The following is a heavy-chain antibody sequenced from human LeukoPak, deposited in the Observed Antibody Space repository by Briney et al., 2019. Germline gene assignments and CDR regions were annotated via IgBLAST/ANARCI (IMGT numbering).Heavy chain of an antibody. J-gene: IGHJ4*02. D-gene: IGHD6-13*01. CDR1: GLTFSSYS. V-gene: IGHV3-21*01. CDR3: ARGDSSSWFMVPTDY. CDR2: ISSSSSYI. Sequence: GGSLRLSCAASGLTFSSYSMNWVRQAPGKGLEWVSSISSSSSYINYADSVKGRFTISRDNAKNSLYLQMNSLRAEDTAVYYCARGDSSSWFMVPTDYWGQGTLVTVSS.